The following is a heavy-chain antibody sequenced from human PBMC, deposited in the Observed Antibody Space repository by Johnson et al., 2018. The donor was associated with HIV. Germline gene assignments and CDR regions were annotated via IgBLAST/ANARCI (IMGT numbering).Heavy chain of an antibody. CDR2: LWSGGNT. J-gene: IGHJ3*02. D-gene: IGHD5-24*01. V-gene: IGHV3-66*01. CDR3: ARACRDGYTCDVYDI. Sequence: VQLVESGGGVVRPGGSLRLSCAASGLSVSNNYMSWVRQAPGKGLEWVSVLWSGGNTWYAGSVTGRFTISRDNSKNTLCLQMNSLRAEDTAVYYCARACRDGYTCDVYDIWGLGTMVTVS. CDR1: GLSVSNNY.